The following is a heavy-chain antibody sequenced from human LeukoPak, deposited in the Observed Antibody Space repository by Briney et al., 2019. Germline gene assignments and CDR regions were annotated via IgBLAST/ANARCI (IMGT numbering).Heavy chain of an antibody. CDR1: GYTFTSYY. CDR3: AREINSSAYY. CDR2: INPNSGDT. D-gene: IGHD3-22*01. J-gene: IGHJ4*02. Sequence: ASVKVSCKASGYTFTSYYIHWVRQAPGQGLEWMGRINPNSGDTNYAQKFQGRVTMSRDTSISTAYMELSRLRSDDTAVYYCAREINSSAYYWGQGTLVTVSS. V-gene: IGHV1-2*06.